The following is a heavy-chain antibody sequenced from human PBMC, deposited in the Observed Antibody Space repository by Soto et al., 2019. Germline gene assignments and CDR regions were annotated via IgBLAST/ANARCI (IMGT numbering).Heavy chain of an antibody. V-gene: IGHV1-8*01. CDR1: GYTFTSYD. D-gene: IGHD3-16*01. CDR2: MNPNSGNT. J-gene: IGHJ5*02. CDR3: ARGGLGDRLLAPHNKWFDP. Sequence: ASVKVSCKASGYTFTSYDINWVRQATGQGLEWMGWMNPNSGNTGYAQKFQGRVTMTRNTSISTAYMELSSLRSEDTAVYYCARGGLGDRLLAPHNKWFDPWGQGTLVTVSS.